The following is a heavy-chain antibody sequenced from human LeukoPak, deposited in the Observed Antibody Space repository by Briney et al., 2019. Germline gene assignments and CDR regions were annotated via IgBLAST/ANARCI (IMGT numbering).Heavy chain of an antibody. CDR3: AKGGSGWYLFDY. CDR1: GFTFSSYG. Sequence: GGSLRLSCAASGFTFSSYGMHWVRQAPGKGLEWVAVISYDGSNKYYADSVKGRFTISRDNSENTLYLQMNSLRAEDTAVYYCAKGGSGWYLFDYWGQGTLVTVSS. D-gene: IGHD6-19*01. CDR2: ISYDGSNK. V-gene: IGHV3-30*18. J-gene: IGHJ4*02.